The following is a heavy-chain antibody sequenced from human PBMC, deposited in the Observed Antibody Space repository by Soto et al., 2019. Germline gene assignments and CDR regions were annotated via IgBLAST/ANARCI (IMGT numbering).Heavy chain of an antibody. CDR3: ARVSFSFVADPYYFDY. J-gene: IGHJ4*02. V-gene: IGHV1-2*04. Sequence: GASVKVSCKAPGYTFTGYYMHWVRQAPGQGLEWMGWINPNSGGTNYAQKFQGWVTMTRDTSISTAYMELSRLRSDDTAVYYCARVSFSFVADPYYFDYWGQGTLVTVSS. CDR1: GYTFTGYY. D-gene: IGHD2-15*01. CDR2: INPNSGGT.